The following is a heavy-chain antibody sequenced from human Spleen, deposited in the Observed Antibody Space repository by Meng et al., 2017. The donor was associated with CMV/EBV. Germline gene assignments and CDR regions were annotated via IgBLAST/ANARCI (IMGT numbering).Heavy chain of an antibody. Sequence: GESLKISCAASGFTFSIYWMSWVRQAPGKGLEWVANINQDGSEKYYVDSVKGRFTISRDNAKNSLYLQMNSLRAKDTAVYYCARVLSRFGEVGLDHWGQGTLVTVSS. CDR2: INQDGSEK. J-gene: IGHJ4*02. D-gene: IGHD3-16*01. CDR1: GFTFSIYW. CDR3: ARVLSRFGEVGLDH. V-gene: IGHV3-7*01.